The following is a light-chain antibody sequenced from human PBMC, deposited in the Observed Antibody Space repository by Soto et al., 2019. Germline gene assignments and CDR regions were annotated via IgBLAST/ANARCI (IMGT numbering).Light chain of an antibody. V-gene: IGKV3-20*01. CDR3: QQYGSSPGYT. CDR1: QSVRSSY. CDR2: GAS. J-gene: IGKJ2*01. Sequence: EIVLTQSPDILSLSPGERATLSCRASQSVRSSYLAWYQQRPGQAPRLLIYGASSRATGSPDRFSGDGSGTDFTPTISRLEPEDFAVYYCQQYGSSPGYTFGQGTKLEIK.